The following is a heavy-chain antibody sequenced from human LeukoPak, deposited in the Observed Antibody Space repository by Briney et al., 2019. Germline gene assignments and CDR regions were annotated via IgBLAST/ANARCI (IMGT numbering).Heavy chain of an antibody. CDR2: ITPIFGTA. Sequence: ASVKLSCKASGGTFSSYAISWVRQATGQGLEWMGGITPIFGTANYAQKFQGRVTITADESTSTAYMELSSLRSEDTAVYYCARDGLNYYGSGSYEWGQGSLVTVSS. D-gene: IGHD3-10*01. CDR3: ARDGLNYYGSGSYE. J-gene: IGHJ4*02. V-gene: IGHV1-69*13. CDR1: GGTFSSYA.